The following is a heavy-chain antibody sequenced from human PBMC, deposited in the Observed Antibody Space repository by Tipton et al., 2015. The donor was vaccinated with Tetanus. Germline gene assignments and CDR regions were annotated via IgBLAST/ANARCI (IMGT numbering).Heavy chain of an antibody. V-gene: IGHV3-53*01. Sequence: GSLRLSCAASGFTVNSNYMSWVRQAPGKGLEWVSVIYSGGSTYYADSVKGRFTISRDNSKNTLYLQMNSLRAEDTAVYYCARHGGRDGYNFNYYYGMDVWGQGTTVTVSS. CDR1: GFTVNSNY. D-gene: IGHD5-24*01. CDR3: ARHGGRDGYNFNYYYGMDV. J-gene: IGHJ6*02. CDR2: IYSGGST.